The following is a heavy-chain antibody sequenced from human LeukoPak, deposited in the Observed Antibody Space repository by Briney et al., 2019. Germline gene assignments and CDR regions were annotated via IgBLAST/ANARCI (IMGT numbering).Heavy chain of an antibody. CDR3: ARGLFSSGWRGGYYFDY. J-gene: IGHJ4*02. D-gene: IGHD6-19*01. Sequence: ASVKVSSMASVYTFTSYDVYWGQQAPGQGLEWMGWMNPNSGNTGYSQKFQGRVTMTRNTSISTAYIELSSLRSEDTAVYYCARGLFSSGWRGGYYFDYWGQGTLVTVSS. CDR1: VYTFTSYD. V-gene: IGHV1-8*01. CDR2: MNPNSGNT.